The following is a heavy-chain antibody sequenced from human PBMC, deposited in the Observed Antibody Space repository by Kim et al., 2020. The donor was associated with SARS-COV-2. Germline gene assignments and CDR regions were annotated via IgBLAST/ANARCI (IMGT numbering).Heavy chain of an antibody. CDR2: IIPILGIA. D-gene: IGHD3-3*01. CDR1: GGTFSSYA. J-gene: IGHJ4*02. Sequence: SVKVSCKASGGTFSSYAISWVRQAPGQGLEWMGRIIPILGIANYAQKFQGRVTITADKSTSTAYMELSSLRSEDTAVYYCARTIFGVKQKGTSDYWGQGTLVTVSS. CDR3: ARTIFGVKQKGTSDY. V-gene: IGHV1-69*04.